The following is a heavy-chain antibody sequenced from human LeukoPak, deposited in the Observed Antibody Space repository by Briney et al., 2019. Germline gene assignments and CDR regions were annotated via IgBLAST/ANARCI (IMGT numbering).Heavy chain of an antibody. CDR2: IYPGDSDT. D-gene: IGHD3-10*01. J-gene: IGHJ4*02. V-gene: IGHV5-51*01. CDR3: AREYYGSGDF. Sequence: GESLKISCKGSGFNFFDYWIGWVRQMPGKGLEWMGIIYPGDSDTRYSPSFQGQVAISADRSINTAYLQWSSLRASDTAMYYCAREYYGSGDFWGQGTLVTVSS. CDR1: GFNFFDYW.